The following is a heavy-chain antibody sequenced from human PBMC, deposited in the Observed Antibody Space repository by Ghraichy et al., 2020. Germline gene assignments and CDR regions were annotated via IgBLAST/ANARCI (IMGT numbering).Heavy chain of an antibody. CDR2: VGGGDNST. V-gene: IGHV3-23*01. D-gene: IGHD2-2*01. CDR1: GFTFNNYA. J-gene: IGHJ6*02. Sequence: GGSLRLSCAASGFTFNNYAMHWVRQAPGKGLEWVSGVGGGDNSTYYADFVKGRFTISRDKSKNTLYLQMNTLRAEDTAEYYCAKDLSTRTRGRLDVWGQGTTVTVSS. CDR3: AKDLSTRTRGRLDV.